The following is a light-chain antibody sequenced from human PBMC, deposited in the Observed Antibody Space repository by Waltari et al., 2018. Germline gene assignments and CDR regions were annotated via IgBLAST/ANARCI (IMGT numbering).Light chain of an antibody. CDR3: QSYDSSRTVV. CDR2: GSN. CDR1: SSNIGAGYD. Sequence: QSVLTQPPSVSGAPGQRVSLSCTGSSSNIGAGYDVHWYQQIPGTAPKLLIYGSNTRPSGVPDRFSGSQSGPSASLTITGLQAEDDGDYYCQSYDSSRTVVFGGGTKLTVL. V-gene: IGLV1-40*01. J-gene: IGLJ2*01.